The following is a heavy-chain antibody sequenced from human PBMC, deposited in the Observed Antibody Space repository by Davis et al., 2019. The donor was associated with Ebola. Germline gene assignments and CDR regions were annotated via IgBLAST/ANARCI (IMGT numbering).Heavy chain of an antibody. CDR1: GGTFSSYA. V-gene: IGHV1-69*10. Sequence: SVKVSCKASGGTFSSYAISWVRQAPGQGLEWMGGIIPILGIANYAQKFQGRVTITADKSTSTAYMELSSLRSEDTAVYYCARGIYGDPAFDYWGQGTLVTVSS. D-gene: IGHD4-17*01. CDR2: IIPILGIA. CDR3: ARGIYGDPAFDY. J-gene: IGHJ4*02.